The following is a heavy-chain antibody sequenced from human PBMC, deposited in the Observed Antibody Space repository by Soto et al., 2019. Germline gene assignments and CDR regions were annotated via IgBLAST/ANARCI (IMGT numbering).Heavy chain of an antibody. Sequence: ASVKVSCKASGGTFSSYAISWVRQAPGQGLEWMGGIIPIFGTANYAQKFQGRVTITADESTSTAYMELSSLRSEDTAVYYCARDYDASSGFHWSDPWGQGTLGSVSS. J-gene: IGHJ5*02. CDR1: GGTFSSYA. D-gene: IGHD3-22*01. V-gene: IGHV1-69*13. CDR3: ARDYDASSGFHWSDP. CDR2: IIPIFGTA.